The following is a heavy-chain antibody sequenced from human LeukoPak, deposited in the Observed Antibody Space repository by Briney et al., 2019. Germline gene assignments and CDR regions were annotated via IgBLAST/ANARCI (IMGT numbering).Heavy chain of an antibody. Sequence: PSETLSLTCSVSGGSISNYYWNWLRQPAGKGLEWIGRIYASGSTNYNPSLKSRVTISMDKSKNHFSLNLKSVTAADTASYYCARDFYGDDGHHPFDYWGQGIQVTVSS. CDR1: GGSISNYY. D-gene: IGHD2/OR15-2a*01. CDR2: IYASGST. V-gene: IGHV4-4*07. J-gene: IGHJ4*02. CDR3: ARDFYGDDGHHPFDY.